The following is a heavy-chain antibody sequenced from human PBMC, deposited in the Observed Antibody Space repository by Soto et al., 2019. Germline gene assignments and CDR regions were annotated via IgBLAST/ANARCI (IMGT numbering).Heavy chain of an antibody. Sequence: GGSLRLSCAASGFTVSTYSMHWVRQAPGKGLEWVAAISSDGSNKYYADSVKGRFTISRDKSKNSLYVQMDRLRHDDTGVYYCARDQGYSYGYFARWCDSWGQGTLVTGSS. CDR3: ARDQGYSYGYFARWCDS. D-gene: IGHD5-18*01. J-gene: IGHJ5*01. V-gene: IGHV3-30-3*01. CDR1: GFTVSTYS. CDR2: ISSDGSNK.